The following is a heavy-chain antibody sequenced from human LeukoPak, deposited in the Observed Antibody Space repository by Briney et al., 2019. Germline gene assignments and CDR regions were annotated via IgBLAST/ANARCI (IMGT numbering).Heavy chain of an antibody. CDR3: AKSKLSYYPRPPFDY. CDR1: GFTFSSYA. Sequence: GGSLRLSCAASGFTFSSYAMSWVRQAPGKGLERVSAISGSGGSTYYADSVKGRFTISRDNSKNTLYLQMNSLRAEDTAVYYCAKSKLSYYPRPPFDYWGQGTLVTVSS. D-gene: IGHD1-26*01. V-gene: IGHV3-23*01. CDR2: ISGSGGST. J-gene: IGHJ4*02.